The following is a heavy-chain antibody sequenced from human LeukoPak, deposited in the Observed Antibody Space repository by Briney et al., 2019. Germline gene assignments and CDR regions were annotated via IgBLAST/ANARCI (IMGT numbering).Heavy chain of an antibody. Sequence: SETLSLTCTVSGGSISNYWWSWIPQPPGTGLEWIGYVFDSGGTNYNPSLKSRVTISVDTSKKQFSLKLSSVTAADTAVYYCARGYSSSWNYFDYWGQGTLVTVSS. J-gene: IGHJ4*02. CDR3: ARGYSSSWNYFDY. D-gene: IGHD6-13*01. CDR1: GGSISNYW. V-gene: IGHV4-59*01. CDR2: VFDSGGT.